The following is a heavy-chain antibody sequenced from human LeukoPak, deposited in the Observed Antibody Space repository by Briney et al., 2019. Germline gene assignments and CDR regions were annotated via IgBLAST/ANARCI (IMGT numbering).Heavy chain of an antibody. D-gene: IGHD4-11*01. Sequence: SETLSLTCTVSGGSISSYYWSWIRQPPGKGLEWIGYIYYSGSTNYNPSLKSRVTISVDTSKNQFSLKLSSVTAADTAVYYCAREGMTTVTPFDYWGQGTLVTVSS. CDR3: AREGMTTVTPFDY. V-gene: IGHV4-59*12. CDR1: GGSISSYY. J-gene: IGHJ4*02. CDR2: IYYSGST.